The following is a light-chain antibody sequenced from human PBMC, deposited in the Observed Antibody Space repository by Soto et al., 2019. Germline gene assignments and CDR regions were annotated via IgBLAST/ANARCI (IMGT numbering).Light chain of an antibody. V-gene: IGLV2-14*01. CDR3: NSYTSRYTFV. Sequence: SALTQPASVSGSPGQSITIFCTGTSSDVGGYNYVSWYQQHPGKAPKLMIYEVSNRPSGVSNRFSGSKSGNTASLTISGLQPEDEADYYCNSYTSRYTFVLGTGTKVTV. CDR2: EVS. CDR1: SSDVGGYNY. J-gene: IGLJ1*01.